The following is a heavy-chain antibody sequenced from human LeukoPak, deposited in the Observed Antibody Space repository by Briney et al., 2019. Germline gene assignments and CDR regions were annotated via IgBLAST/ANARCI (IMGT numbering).Heavy chain of an antibody. CDR1: GFTFSRYG. Sequence: GGSLRLSCAASGFTFSRYGMHWVRQAPGKGLEWVAFIRYDGSNKYYADSVKGRFTISRDNSKNTLYLQMNSLRAEDTAVYYCAKDKEGYCSSTSCYEFDYWGQGTLVTVSS. V-gene: IGHV3-30*02. CDR3: AKDKEGYCSSTSCYEFDY. J-gene: IGHJ4*02. D-gene: IGHD2-2*01. CDR2: IRYDGSNK.